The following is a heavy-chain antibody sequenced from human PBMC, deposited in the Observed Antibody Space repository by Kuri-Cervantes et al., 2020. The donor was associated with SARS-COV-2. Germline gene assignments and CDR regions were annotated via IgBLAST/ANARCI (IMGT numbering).Heavy chain of an antibody. J-gene: IGHJ4*02. CDR1: GYTFTGYY. D-gene: IGHD1-26*01. CDR3: ARVLSGSYPADY. CDR2: INPNSGGT. V-gene: IGHV1-2*02. Sequence: ASVKVSCKASGYTFTGYYMHWVRQAPGQGLEWMGWINPNSGGTNYAQKFQGRVTMTRDTSISTAYMELSRLRSDDTAVYYFARVLSGSYPADYWGQGTLVTVSS.